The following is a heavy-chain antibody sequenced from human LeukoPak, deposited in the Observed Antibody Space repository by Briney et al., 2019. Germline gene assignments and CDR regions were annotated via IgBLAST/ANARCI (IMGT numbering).Heavy chain of an antibody. CDR2: INHSGST. D-gene: IGHD1-1*01. V-gene: IGHV4-34*01. J-gene: IGHJ4*02. CDR1: GGSFSGYY. Sequence: PSETLSLTCAVYGGSFSGYYWSWIRQPPGKGLEWIGEINHSGSTNYNPSLKSRVTISVDTSKNQFSLKLSSVTAADTAVYYCARGTRHDGVDCWGQGTLVTVSS. CDR3: ARGTRHDGVDC.